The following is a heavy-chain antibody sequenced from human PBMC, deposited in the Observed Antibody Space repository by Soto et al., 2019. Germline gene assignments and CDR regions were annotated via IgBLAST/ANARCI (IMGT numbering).Heavy chain of an antibody. J-gene: IGHJ4*02. CDR2: IYYSGSS. Sequence: SETLSLTCSVSGGSISSRSYSWGWIRQPPGKGLEWIVTIYYSGSSNYDPSLKTRVTISVDTSKNQFSLKLSSVTAADTAVYYCARVRRIRYFDYWGQGTLVTVSS. CDR3: ARVRRIRYFDY. D-gene: IGHD3-9*01. V-gene: IGHV4-39*01. CDR1: GGSISSRSYS.